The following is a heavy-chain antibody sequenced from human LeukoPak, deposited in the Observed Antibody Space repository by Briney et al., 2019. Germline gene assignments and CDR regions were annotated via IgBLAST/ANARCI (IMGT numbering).Heavy chain of an antibody. D-gene: IGHD3-16*01. CDR3: ARGGGLDV. V-gene: IGHV3-7*03. J-gene: IGHJ6*02. CDR1: GFTFSSYW. CDR2: INHNGNVN. Sequence: QFGGSLRLSCAASGFTFSSYWMNWARQAPGKGLEWVASINHNGNVNYYVDSVKGRFTISRDNAKNSLHLQMSNLRAEDTAVYFCARGGGLDVWGQGATVTVSS.